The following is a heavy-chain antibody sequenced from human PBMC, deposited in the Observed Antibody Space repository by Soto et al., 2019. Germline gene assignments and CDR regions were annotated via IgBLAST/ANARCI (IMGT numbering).Heavy chain of an antibody. CDR1: GGSFSGYY. CDR3: ARGYSSGWYFY. V-gene: IGHV4-34*01. CDR2: INHSGST. D-gene: IGHD6-19*01. Sequence: NPSETLSLTCAVYGGSFSGYYWSWIRQPPGKGLEWIGEINHSGSTDYNPSLKSRVTISVDTSKNQFSLKLSSVTAADTAVYYCARGYSSGWYFYWGQGTLVTVSS. J-gene: IGHJ4*02.